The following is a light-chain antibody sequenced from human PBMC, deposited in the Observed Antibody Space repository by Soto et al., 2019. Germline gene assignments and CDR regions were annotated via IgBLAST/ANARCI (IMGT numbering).Light chain of an antibody. V-gene: IGLV2-14*01. J-gene: IGLJ1*01. CDR1: SSDVGGYNY. Sequence: QSALTQPASVSGSPGQSIAISCTGTSSDVGGYNYVSWYQQHPGKAPKLILYEVSDRPSGVSSRFSGSKSGSTASLTISGLQAEDEGDYYCCSPTTTSTLVFGTGTMVTVL. CDR2: EVS. CDR3: CSPTTTSTLV.